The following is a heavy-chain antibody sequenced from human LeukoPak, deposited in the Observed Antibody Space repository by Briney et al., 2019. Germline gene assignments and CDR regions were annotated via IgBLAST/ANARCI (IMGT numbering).Heavy chain of an antibody. CDR1: GGSIRSYY. CDR2: IYYSGST. CDR3: ARDTSHYYYYYMDV. V-gene: IGHV4-39*07. J-gene: IGHJ6*03. D-gene: IGHD2-2*01. Sequence: SSETLSLTCTVSGGSIRSYYWSWIRQPPGKGLEWIGSIYYSGSTYYNPSLKSRVTISVDTSKNQFSLKLSSVTAADTAVYYCARDTSHYYYYYMDVWGKGTTVTVSS.